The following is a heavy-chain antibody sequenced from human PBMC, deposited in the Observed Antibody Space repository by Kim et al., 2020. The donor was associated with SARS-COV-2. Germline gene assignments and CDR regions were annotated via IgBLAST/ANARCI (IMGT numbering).Heavy chain of an antibody. Sequence: YAQKFQGRVTMTRDASTSTVYMELSSVRSEDTAVYYCARGATMIVGPLSVWGKGTTVTVSS. J-gene: IGHJ6*04. D-gene: IGHD3-22*01. CDR3: ARGATMIVGPLSV. V-gene: IGHV1-46*01.